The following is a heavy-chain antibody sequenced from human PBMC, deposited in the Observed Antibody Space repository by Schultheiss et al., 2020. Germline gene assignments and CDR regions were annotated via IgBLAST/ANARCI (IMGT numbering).Heavy chain of an antibody. Sequence: SVKVSCKASGGTFSSSAISWVRQAPGQGLEWMGGFDPEDGETIYAQKFQGRVTMTRDTSTSTVYMELSSLRSEDTAVYYCARDLGYGGASYYYYYGMDVWGQGTTVTVSS. D-gene: IGHD1-26*01. CDR2: FDPEDGET. J-gene: IGHJ6*02. CDR3: ARDLGYGGASYYYYYGMDV. V-gene: IGHV1-69*10. CDR1: GGTFSSSA.